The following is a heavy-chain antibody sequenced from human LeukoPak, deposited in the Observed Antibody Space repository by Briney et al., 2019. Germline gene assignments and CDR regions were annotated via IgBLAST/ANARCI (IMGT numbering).Heavy chain of an antibody. CDR1: GFTFSSYW. CDR2: IKSDGSST. D-gene: IGHD3-22*01. J-gene: IGHJ4*02. Sequence: GGSLRLSCAASGFTFSSYWMHWVRQGPGKGLVWVSRIKSDGSSTSYADSVKGRFTISRDNAKNTPYLQMNSLRAEDTAVYYCVKSGIKGYYYDSSGYYWGQGTLVTVSS. V-gene: IGHV3-74*01. CDR3: VKSGIKGYYYDSSGYY.